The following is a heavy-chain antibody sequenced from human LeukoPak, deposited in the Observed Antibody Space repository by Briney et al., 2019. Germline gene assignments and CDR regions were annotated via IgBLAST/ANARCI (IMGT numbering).Heavy chain of an antibody. J-gene: IGHJ3*02. D-gene: IGHD2-8*01. V-gene: IGHV3-30-3*01. Sequence: GGSLRLSCAASGFTFSSYAMHWVRQAPGKGLEWAAVISYDGSNKYYADSVKGRFTISRDNSKNTLYLQMNSLRAEDTAVYYCARAPDPDIVLMVYPADDAFDIWGQGTMVTVSS. CDR1: GFTFSSYA. CDR2: ISYDGSNK. CDR3: ARAPDPDIVLMVYPADDAFDI.